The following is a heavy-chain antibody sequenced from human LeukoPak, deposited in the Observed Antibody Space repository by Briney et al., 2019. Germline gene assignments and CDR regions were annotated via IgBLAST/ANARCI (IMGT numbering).Heavy chain of an antibody. CDR1: GFSFSSCG. Sequence: GGSLRLSCAASGFSFSSCGMHWVRQAPGEGLEWLTVIWSNGINAYYADSVQGRFTISRDDSKNTLYLQMNNLRGEDTAVYYCAREGAPFDGFDLWGQGTTVTVSS. V-gene: IGHV3-33*01. CDR2: IWSNGINA. D-gene: IGHD3-16*01. CDR3: AREGAPFDGFDL. J-gene: IGHJ3*01.